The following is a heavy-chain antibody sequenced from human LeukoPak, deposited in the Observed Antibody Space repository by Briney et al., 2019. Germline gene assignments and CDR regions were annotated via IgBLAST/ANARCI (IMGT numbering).Heavy chain of an antibody. V-gene: IGHV4-39*01. Sequence: SETLSLTCTVSGDSXSXSSYXWGXXRQPPXXGXEWXXSFYFIGSGYYTPSLESRITVSVDTSKNHFSLRLPSVTAADTAVYYCARQHEILTGYAFDIWGHGTMVTVSS. CDR3: ARQHEILTGYAFDI. CDR1: GDSXSXSSYX. D-gene: IGHD3-9*01. CDR2: FYFIGSG. J-gene: IGHJ3*02.